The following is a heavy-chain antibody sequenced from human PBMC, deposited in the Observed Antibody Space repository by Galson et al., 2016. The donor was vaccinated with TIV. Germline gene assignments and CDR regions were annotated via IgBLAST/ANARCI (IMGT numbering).Heavy chain of an antibody. CDR2: IIPIIGMT. Sequence: SVKVSCKASGSIFSSYTIFWVRQAPGQGLEWMGRIIPIIGMTNYAQKFQGRVTITADTSTNTVYMELGSLRSEDTAIYYCARAGVGAARDGGDYWGQGTLVTVSS. V-gene: IGHV1-69*02. CDR1: GSIFSSYT. CDR3: ARAGVGAARDGGDY. J-gene: IGHJ4*02. D-gene: IGHD6-6*01.